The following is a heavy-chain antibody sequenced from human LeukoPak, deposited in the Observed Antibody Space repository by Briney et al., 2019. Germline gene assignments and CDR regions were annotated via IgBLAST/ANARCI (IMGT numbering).Heavy chain of an antibody. CDR3: ARAREMATISPIDY. CDR1: GFTFSSYG. CDR2: ISYDGSNK. D-gene: IGHD5-24*01. Sequence: GGSLRLSCAASGFTFSSYGMHWVCQAPGKGLEWVAVISYDGSNKYYADSVKGRFTISRDNSKNTLYLQMNSLRAEDTAVYYCARAREMATISPIDYWGQGTLVTVSS. V-gene: IGHV3-30*03. J-gene: IGHJ4*02.